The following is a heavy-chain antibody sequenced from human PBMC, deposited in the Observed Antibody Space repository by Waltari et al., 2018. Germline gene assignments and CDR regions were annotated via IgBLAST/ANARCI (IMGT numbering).Heavy chain of an antibody. V-gene: IGHV3-30*18. CDR2: MSFDGNNE. CDR1: GFTFTTYG. Sequence: QVQLVESGGGVVQPGRSLRLSCAASGFTFTTYGMHWVRQAPGKGLEWVALMSFDGNNEYYADTVKGRFTISRDTSKNTLYLQMNSLRPEDTAMYYCAKDPPTHWSLDSWGQGTLVTVSS. D-gene: IGHD1-1*01. CDR3: AKDPPTHWSLDS. J-gene: IGHJ4*02.